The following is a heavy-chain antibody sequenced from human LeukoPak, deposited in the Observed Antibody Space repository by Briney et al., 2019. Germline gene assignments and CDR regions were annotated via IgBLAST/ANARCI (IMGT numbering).Heavy chain of an antibody. CDR3: ARGYGGNSGWFDP. Sequence: SETLSLTCAVYGGSFSGYYWSWIRQPPGKGLEWIGEINHSGSTYYNPSLKSRVTISVDTSKNQFSLKLSSVTAADTAVYYCARGYGGNSGWFDPWGQGTLVTVSS. CDR2: INHSGST. J-gene: IGHJ5*02. V-gene: IGHV4-34*09. CDR1: GGSFSGYY. D-gene: IGHD4-23*01.